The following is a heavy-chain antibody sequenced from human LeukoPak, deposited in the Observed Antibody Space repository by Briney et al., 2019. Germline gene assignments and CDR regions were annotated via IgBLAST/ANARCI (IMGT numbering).Heavy chain of an antibody. D-gene: IGHD2-15*01. Sequence: SVKVSCKVSGYTLTELSMHWVRQAPGKGLEWMGGIISIFGTANYAQKFQGRVTITADESTSTAYMELSSLRSEDTAVYYCARSGGYCSGGTCYNYMDVWGKGTTVTISS. CDR2: IISIFGTA. CDR1: GYTLTELS. V-gene: IGHV1-69*13. J-gene: IGHJ6*03. CDR3: ARSGGYCSGGTCYNYMDV.